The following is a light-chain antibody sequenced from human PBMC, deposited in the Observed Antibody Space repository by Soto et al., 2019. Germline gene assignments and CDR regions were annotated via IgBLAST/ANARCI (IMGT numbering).Light chain of an antibody. J-gene: IGLJ1*01. CDR1: SSNVGGYNY. Sequence: QSALTQPASVSGSPGQSVTISCTGTSSNVGGYNYVSWYQQHPGKAPKLMIYEVSNRPSGVSNRFSGSKSGNTASLTISGLQAEDESYYYSSSYSRSSPYVFGTGTKLTVL. CDR3: SSYSRSSPYV. V-gene: IGLV2-14*01. CDR2: EVS.